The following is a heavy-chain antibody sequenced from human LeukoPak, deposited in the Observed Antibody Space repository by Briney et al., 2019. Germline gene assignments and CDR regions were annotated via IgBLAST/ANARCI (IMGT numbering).Heavy chain of an antibody. CDR1: GGSISSGGYY. D-gene: IGHD3-9*01. J-gene: IGHJ4*02. CDR2: IYYSGST. CDR3: ARTYYDVLTGYYLFDY. Sequence: SETLSLTCTVTGGSISSGGYYWSWIRQHPGKGLEWIGYIYYSGSTYYNPSLKSRVTISVDTSKNQFSLKLSSVTAADTAVYYCARTYYDVLTGYYLFDYWGQGTLVTVSS. V-gene: IGHV4-31*03.